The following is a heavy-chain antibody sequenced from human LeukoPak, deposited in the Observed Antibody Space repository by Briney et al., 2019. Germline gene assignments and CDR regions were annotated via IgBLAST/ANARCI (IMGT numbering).Heavy chain of an antibody. D-gene: IGHD3-10*01. CDR1: GGSISSYY. J-gene: IGHJ5*02. CDR3: ARASYYYGSGSYYNPWFDP. Sequence: PSETLSLTCTVSGGSISSYYWSWIRQPAGKGLEWIGRISTSGSTNYNPSLKSRVTMSLDTSKIQFSLKLTSVTAADTAVYYCARASYYYGSGSYYNPWFDPWGQGTLVTVSS. V-gene: IGHV4-4*07. CDR2: ISTSGST.